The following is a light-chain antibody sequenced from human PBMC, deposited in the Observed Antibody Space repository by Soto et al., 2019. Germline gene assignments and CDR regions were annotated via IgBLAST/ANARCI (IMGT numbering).Light chain of an antibody. CDR1: QSISTY. V-gene: IGKV1-39*01. Sequence: DIQMTQSPSSLSASVGDRVTIICRASQSISTYLNWYQQKPGKAPELLIYTASSLQSGVSSRFSGSGSGTDFTLTISSLQPEDFATYYCQQSYSTPMYTFGQGTKLEIK. J-gene: IGKJ2*01. CDR3: QQSYSTPMYT. CDR2: TAS.